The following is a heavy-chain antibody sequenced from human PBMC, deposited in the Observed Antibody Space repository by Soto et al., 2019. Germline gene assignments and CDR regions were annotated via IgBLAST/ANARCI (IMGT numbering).Heavy chain of an antibody. Sequence: EVQLVESGGGLVQPGRSLRLSCAASGFTFDDYAMHWVRQAPGKGLEWVSGISWNSGSIGYAVSVKGRFTISRDNAKNSLYLQMNSLRAEDTALYYCAKDMANTDAFDIWGQGTMVTVSS. J-gene: IGHJ3*02. CDR2: ISWNSGSI. CDR3: AKDMANTDAFDI. D-gene: IGHD5-12*01. CDR1: GFTFDDYA. V-gene: IGHV3-9*01.